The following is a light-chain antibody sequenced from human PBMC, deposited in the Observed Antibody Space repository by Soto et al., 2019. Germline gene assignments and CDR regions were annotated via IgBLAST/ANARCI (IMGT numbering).Light chain of an antibody. J-gene: IGKJ5*01. Sequence: EIVMTQSPATLSVSPGDRATLSFRASRSFKTNLAWYQQNPGQAPRLLIYGASTRATNVSARFSGSGSGTEFTLTISSLQSEDFALYYCQQYNHWPPITFGPGTRLEIK. V-gene: IGKV3-15*01. CDR3: QQYNHWPPIT. CDR2: GAS. CDR1: RSFKTN.